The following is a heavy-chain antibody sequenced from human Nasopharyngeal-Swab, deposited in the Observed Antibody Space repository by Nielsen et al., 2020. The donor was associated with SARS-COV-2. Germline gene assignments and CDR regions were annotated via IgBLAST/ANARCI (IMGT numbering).Heavy chain of an antibody. CDR1: GFTFEHFG. J-gene: IGHJ3*02. CDR3: AKDGGSGSYGYDAFDI. CDR2: ISWESESI. D-gene: IGHD1-26*01. Sequence: SLKISCAASGFTFEHFGMHWVRQPPGKGLEWVAGISWESESIGYVDSVRGRFSVSRDNAKKSLYLEMNSLRPDDTALYYCAKDGGSGSYGYDAFDIWGLGTMVTVSS. V-gene: IGHV3-9*01.